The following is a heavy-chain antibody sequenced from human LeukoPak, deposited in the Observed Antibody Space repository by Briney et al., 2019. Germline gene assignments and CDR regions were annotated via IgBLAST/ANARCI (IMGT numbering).Heavy chain of an antibody. J-gene: IGHJ4*02. CDR1: GFTFNSYA. V-gene: IGHV3-23*03. CDR2: IYGAGAT. Sequence: GGPLRLSCAASGFTFNSYAMGWVRQTPGQGLEWISVIYGAGATYYADSVQGRFTISRSNALYLQMNSLRVEDTAVYHCARLLPASRHYFDYWGQGTLVTVSS. D-gene: IGHD2-15*01. CDR3: ARLLPASRHYFDY.